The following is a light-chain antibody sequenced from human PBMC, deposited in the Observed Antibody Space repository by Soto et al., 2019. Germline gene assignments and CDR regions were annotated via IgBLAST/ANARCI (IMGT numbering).Light chain of an antibody. CDR2: EVS. CDR3: SSFAGSGTAYFV. V-gene: IGLV2-14*01. J-gene: IGLJ1*01. Sequence: SALSQPASVSGSPGQSITISCTGTSSDFGGYNYVSWYQQVPGKTPKLMIYEVSNRPSGVSNRFSGSKSGNTASLTISGLQSEDEADYYCSSFAGSGTAYFVFGTGTKVTVL. CDR1: SSDFGGYNY.